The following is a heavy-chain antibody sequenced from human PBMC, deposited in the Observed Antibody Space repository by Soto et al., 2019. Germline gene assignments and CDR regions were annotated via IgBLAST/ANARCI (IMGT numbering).Heavy chain of an antibody. CDR1: GFTVSSNY. CDR3: ARYGAWSLYY. V-gene: IGHV3-66*01. D-gene: IGHD2-15*01. Sequence: PWGSLRLSCAASGFTVSSNYMSWVRQAPGKGLEWVSVIYSGGSTYYADSGKGRFTISRDNSKNTLYLQMNSLRAEDTAVYYCARYGAWSLYYWGQGTLVTVSS. CDR2: IYSGGST. J-gene: IGHJ4*02.